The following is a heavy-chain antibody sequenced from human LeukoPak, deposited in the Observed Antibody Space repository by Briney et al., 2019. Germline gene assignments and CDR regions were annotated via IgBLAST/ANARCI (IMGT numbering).Heavy chain of an antibody. J-gene: IGHJ4*02. CDR1: GGSFSGYY. Sequence: SETLSLTCAVYGGSFSGYYWTWLRQPPGKGLEWIGEINHSGSTNYNPSLKSRVTISVDTSKSQFSLKLSSVTAADTAVYYCARGITGTTYWGQGTLVTVSS. CDR3: ARGITGTTY. D-gene: IGHD1-20*01. V-gene: IGHV4-34*01. CDR2: INHSGST.